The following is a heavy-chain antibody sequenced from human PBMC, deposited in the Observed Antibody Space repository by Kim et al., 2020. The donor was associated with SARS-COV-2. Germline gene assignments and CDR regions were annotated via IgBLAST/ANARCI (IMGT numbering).Heavy chain of an antibody. J-gene: IGHJ6*02. V-gene: IGHV3-30*03. CDR1: GFTFSSYG. CDR3: ALVQMATTSKWFERTPYYYYGMDV. D-gene: IGHD3-10*01. Sequence: GGSLRLSCAASGFTFSSYGMHWVRQAPGKGLEWVAVISYDGSNKYYADSVKGRFTISRDNSKNTLYLQMNSLRAEDTAVYYCALVQMATTSKWFERTPYYYYGMDVWGQGTTVTVSS. CDR2: ISYDGSNK.